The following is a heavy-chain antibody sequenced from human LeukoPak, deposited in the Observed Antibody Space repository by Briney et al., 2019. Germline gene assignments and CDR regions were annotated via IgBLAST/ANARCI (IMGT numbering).Heavy chain of an antibody. D-gene: IGHD6-13*01. CDR1: GFTFSNYM. CDR3: ARRIAAAAAPYYFDY. V-gene: IGHV3-74*01. Sequence: GGSLRLSCAASGFTFSNYMMHWVRQAPGKGLVWVSRIKSDGITITYADSVKGRFTISGDNAKNTLYLQMNSLRAEDTAVYYCARRIAAAAAPYYFDYWGQGTLVTVFS. J-gene: IGHJ4*02. CDR2: IKSDGITI.